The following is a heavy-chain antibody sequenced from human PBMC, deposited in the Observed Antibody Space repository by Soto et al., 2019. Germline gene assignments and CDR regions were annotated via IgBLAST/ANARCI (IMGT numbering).Heavy chain of an antibody. V-gene: IGHV3-23*01. CDR1: GFTFSSYA. Sequence: GSLRLSCAASGFTFSSYAMSWVRQAPGKGLEWVSAISGSGGSTYYADSVKGRFTISRDNSKNTLYLQMNSLRAEDTAVYYCAKAPSVIPGIAVAEIYFDYWGQGTLVTVSS. D-gene: IGHD6-19*01. J-gene: IGHJ4*02. CDR2: ISGSGGST. CDR3: AKAPSVIPGIAVAEIYFDY.